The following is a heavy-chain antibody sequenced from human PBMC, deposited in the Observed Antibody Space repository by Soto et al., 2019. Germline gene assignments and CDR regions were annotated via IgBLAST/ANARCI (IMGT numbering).Heavy chain of an antibody. Sequence: QVQLQESGPGQVKPSETLFLTCTVSGGSVSSGTYYWSWIRQPAGKGLEWMGYIYRGSPNYNPSLESRATISVDTSRTQFSLMLSSVTAADTAVYYCSRDQGLGAGYFALWGRGTLATVSS. CDR1: GGSVSSGTYY. D-gene: IGHD7-27*01. CDR2: IYRGSP. J-gene: IGHJ2*01. V-gene: IGHV4-61*01. CDR3: SRDQGLGAGYFAL.